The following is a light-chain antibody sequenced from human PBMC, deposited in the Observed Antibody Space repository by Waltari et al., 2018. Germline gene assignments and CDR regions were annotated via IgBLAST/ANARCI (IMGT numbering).Light chain of an antibody. Sequence: QSALTQPASVSGSPGQSITISCTGTTSDIGAYNYVAWYQQHPGKATKVVISDVTNRPSGVSNRSSGSKSGNTASLTISGLQAEDEADYYCSSFTSGSTWVFGGGTKLTVL. CDR3: SSFTSGSTWV. J-gene: IGLJ3*02. CDR2: DVT. CDR1: TSDIGAYNY. V-gene: IGLV2-14*03.